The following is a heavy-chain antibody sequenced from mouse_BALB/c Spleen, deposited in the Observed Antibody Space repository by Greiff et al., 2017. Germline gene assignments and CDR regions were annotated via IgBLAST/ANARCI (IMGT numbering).Heavy chain of an antibody. Sequence: EVKLQESGAELVRSGASVKLSCTASGFNIKDYYMHWVKQRPEQGLEWIGWIDPENGDTEYAPKFQGKATMTADTSSNTAYLQLSSLTSEDTAVYYCNRGYGNYVAWFAYWGQGTLVTVSA. J-gene: IGHJ3*01. CDR1: GFNIKDYY. V-gene: IGHV14-4*02. CDR3: NRGYGNYVAWFAY. CDR2: IDPENGDT. D-gene: IGHD2-10*02.